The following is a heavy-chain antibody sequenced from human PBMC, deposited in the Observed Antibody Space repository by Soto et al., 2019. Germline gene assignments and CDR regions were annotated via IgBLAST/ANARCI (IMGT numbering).Heavy chain of an antibody. CDR3: ARADTRYTMDV. CDR1: GYTFTSCG. D-gene: IGHD3-16*02. V-gene: IGHV1-18*01. CDR2: MSSHHGNP. J-gene: IGHJ6*01. Sequence: ASVKLSCKACGYTFTSCGISWVRQAPGQGLEWRGWMSSHHGNPNYAQKFQGRVTITADESTSTADTERSRLTPEDTAVYYCARADTRYTMDVWGQGTTVTVSS.